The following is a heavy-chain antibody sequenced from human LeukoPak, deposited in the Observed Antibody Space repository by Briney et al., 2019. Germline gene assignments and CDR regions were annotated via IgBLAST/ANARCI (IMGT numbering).Heavy chain of an antibody. Sequence: PGGSLRLSCAASGFTFSSYAMSWVRQAPGKGLEWVSAISGSGGSTYYADSVKGRFTISRDNSKNTLYLQMNSLRAEDTAIYYCAKVGSSSWYFSDYWGQGTLVTVSS. CDR1: GFTFSSYA. CDR3: AKVGSSSWYFSDY. D-gene: IGHD6-13*01. CDR2: ISGSGGST. V-gene: IGHV3-23*01. J-gene: IGHJ4*02.